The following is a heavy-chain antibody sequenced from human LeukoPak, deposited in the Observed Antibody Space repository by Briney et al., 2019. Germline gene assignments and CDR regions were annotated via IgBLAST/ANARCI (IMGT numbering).Heavy chain of an antibody. V-gene: IGHV1-46*01. J-gene: IGHJ4*02. D-gene: IGHD6-19*01. CDR2: INPSGGST. CDR1: GYTFTSYY. Sequence: GASVKVSCKASGYTFTSYYMHWVRQAPGQGLEWMGIINPSGGSTSYAQKFQGRVTMTRDTSTSTVYMELSSLRSEDTAVYYCAREDTAVAGVDYWGQGTLVTASS. CDR3: AREDTAVAGVDY.